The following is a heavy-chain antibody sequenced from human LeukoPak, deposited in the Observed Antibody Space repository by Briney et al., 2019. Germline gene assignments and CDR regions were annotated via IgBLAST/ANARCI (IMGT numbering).Heavy chain of an antibody. CDR3: AKGGVHLGY. V-gene: IGHV3-30*18. CDR2: ISYDGSNK. J-gene: IGHJ4*02. CDR1: GFTFSTNA. D-gene: IGHD3-16*01. Sequence: GGSLRLSCAASGFTFSTNAMSWVRQAPGRGLEWVAVISYDGSNKYYADSVKGRFTISRDNSKNTLYLQMNSLRAEDTAVYYCAKGGVHLGYWGQGTLVTVSS.